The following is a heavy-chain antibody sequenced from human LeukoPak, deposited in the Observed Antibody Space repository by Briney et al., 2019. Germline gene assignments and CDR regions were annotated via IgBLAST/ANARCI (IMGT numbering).Heavy chain of an antibody. J-gene: IGHJ4*02. D-gene: IGHD3-16*01. CDR2: IGGSGATT. V-gene: IGHV3-23*01. Sequence: GGSLRLSCAASGFTFSSYAMNWVRQAPGKGLEWVAVIGGSGATTYYADSVEGRFTISRDNSKSTLYLQMNSLRAEDTAVYYCAKSRGGHNFDYWGQGTLVTVSS. CDR3: AKSRGGHNFDY. CDR1: GFTFSSYA.